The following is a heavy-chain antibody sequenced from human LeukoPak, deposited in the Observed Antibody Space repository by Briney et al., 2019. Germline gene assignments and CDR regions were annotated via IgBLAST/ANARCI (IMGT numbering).Heavy chain of an antibody. D-gene: IGHD3-10*01. CDR2: INHSGST. J-gene: IGHJ4*02. V-gene: IGHV4-34*01. Sequence: SETLSLTCAVYGGSFSGYYWSWIRQPPGRGVEWIGEINHSGSTNYNPSLKSRVAISVDTSKNQFSLKLSSVTAADTAVYYCARASPTPYYYGSGSYRGNYFDYWGQGTLVTVSS. CDR1: GGSFSGYY. CDR3: ARASPTPYYYGSGSYRGNYFDY.